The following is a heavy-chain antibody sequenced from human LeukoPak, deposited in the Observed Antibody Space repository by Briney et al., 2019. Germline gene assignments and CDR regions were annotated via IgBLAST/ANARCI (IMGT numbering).Heavy chain of an antibody. CDR1: GFTFSSYG. CDR3: AKVSRSTVTILYYFDY. D-gene: IGHD4-17*01. V-gene: IGHV3-30*02. Sequence: PGGSLRLSCAASGFTFSSYGMHWVRQAPGKGLEWVAFIRYDGSNKYYADSVKGRFTISRDNAKNSLYLQMNSLRAEDTAIYYCAKVSRSTVTILYYFDYWGQGTLVTVSS. CDR2: IRYDGSNK. J-gene: IGHJ4*02.